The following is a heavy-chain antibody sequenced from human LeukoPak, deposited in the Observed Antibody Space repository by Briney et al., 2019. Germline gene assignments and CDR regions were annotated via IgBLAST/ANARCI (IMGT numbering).Heavy chain of an antibody. CDR3: ARAVGSSSS. V-gene: IGHV3-21*01. CDR2: ISSSSSYI. D-gene: IGHD6-6*01. Sequence: PGGSLRLSCAASGFTFSTYSMNWVRQAPGEGLEWVSSISSSSSYIYYADSVKGRFTISRDNAKNSLDLQMNSLRAEDTAVYYCARAVGSSSSWGQGTLVTVSS. J-gene: IGHJ5*02. CDR1: GFTFSTYS.